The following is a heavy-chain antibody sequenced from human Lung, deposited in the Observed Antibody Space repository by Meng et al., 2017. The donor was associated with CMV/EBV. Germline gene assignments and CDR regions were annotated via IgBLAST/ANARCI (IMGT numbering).Heavy chain of an antibody. CDR3: ASFPPPGKQWLVTDY. D-gene: IGHD6-19*01. V-gene: IGHV4-4*02. Sequence: QVPLPESAPGLGMPSGTLSLTCAVSGGSISSSNWWSWVRQPPGKGLEWIGEIYHSGSTNYNPSLKSRVTISVDKSKNQFSLKLSSVTAADTAVYYCASFPPPGKQWLVTDYWGQGTLVTVSS. J-gene: IGHJ4*02. CDR2: IYHSGST. CDR1: GGSISSSNW.